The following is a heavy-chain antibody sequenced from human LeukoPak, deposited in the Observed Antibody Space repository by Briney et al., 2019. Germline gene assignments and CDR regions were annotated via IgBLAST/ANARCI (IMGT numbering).Heavy chain of an antibody. CDR1: GFTFSSYS. Sequence: GGSLRLSCAASGFTFSSYSMNWVRQAPGKGLEWVSYISSSSSTIYYADSVKGRFTISRDNAKDSLYLQMNSLRAEDTAVYYCARAPTMIVVVPSYFDYWGQGTLVTVSS. V-gene: IGHV3-48*04. J-gene: IGHJ4*02. CDR2: ISSSSSTI. CDR3: ARAPTMIVVVPSYFDY. D-gene: IGHD3-22*01.